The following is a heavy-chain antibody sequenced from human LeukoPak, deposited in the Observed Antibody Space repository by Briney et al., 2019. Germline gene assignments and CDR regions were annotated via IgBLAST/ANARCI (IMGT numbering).Heavy chain of an antibody. CDR3: ARDNRWFGEYGFDP. CDR1: GGSISSYY. Sequence: SSETLSLTCTVSGGSISSYYWSWIRQPPGKGLEWIGYIYYSGSTNYNPSLKSRVTISVDTSKNQFSLKLSSVTAADTAVYYCARDNRWFGEYGFDPWGQGTLVTVSS. V-gene: IGHV4-59*01. J-gene: IGHJ5*02. CDR2: IYYSGST. D-gene: IGHD3-10*01.